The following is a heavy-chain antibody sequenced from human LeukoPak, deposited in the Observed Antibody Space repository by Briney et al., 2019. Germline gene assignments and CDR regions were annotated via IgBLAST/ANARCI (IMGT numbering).Heavy chain of an antibody. V-gene: IGHV3-74*01. D-gene: IGHD6-13*01. Sequence: GGSLRLSCAASGFTFSSYWMHWVRQVPGKGLMWVSRIKTDGSSASYADSVKGRFTISRDNAKNTLYLQMNSLRVEDTAVYYCARDFMYSISCAGCWGQGTLVTVSS. J-gene: IGHJ4*02. CDR2: IKTDGSSA. CDR3: ARDFMYSISCAGC. CDR1: GFTFSSYW.